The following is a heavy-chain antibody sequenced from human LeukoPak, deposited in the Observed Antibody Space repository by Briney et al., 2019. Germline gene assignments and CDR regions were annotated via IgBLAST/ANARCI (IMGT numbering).Heavy chain of an antibody. CDR1: GFNFGSYS. CDR3: AKDLPPLWFGGITSRGAFDI. V-gene: IGHV3-23*01. Sequence: PGGSLRLSCAASGFNFGSYSMTWVRQAPGKGLEWVSVMSADSATTFYADSVKGRFTISRDNAKNTLYLQMNSLRAEDTAVYYCAKDLPPLWFGGITSRGAFDIWGQGTMVTVSS. J-gene: IGHJ3*02. D-gene: IGHD3-10*01. CDR2: MSADSATT.